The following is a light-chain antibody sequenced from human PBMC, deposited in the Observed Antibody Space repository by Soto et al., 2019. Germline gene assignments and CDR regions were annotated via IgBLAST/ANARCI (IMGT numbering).Light chain of an antibody. CDR1: SSDVGGYNY. V-gene: IGLV2-14*01. J-gene: IGLJ1*01. CDR2: EVT. Sequence: QSALTRPASVSGSPGQSITISCTGTSSDVGGYNYVSWYQQHPGKAPKLITYEVTNRPSGVSNRFSGSKSGNTASLTISGVQAENVAHYYYSSYTSSSLYVFGPGTKLTVL. CDR3: SSYTSSSLYV.